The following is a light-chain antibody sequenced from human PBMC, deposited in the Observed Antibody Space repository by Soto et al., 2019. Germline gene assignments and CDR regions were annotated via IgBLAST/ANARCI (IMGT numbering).Light chain of an antibody. V-gene: IGKV3-11*01. CDR1: PSVSSY. CDR3: PEPSHWSWT. J-gene: IGKJ1*01. Sequence: EIVLTQSPATLSLSPGERATLSCRASPSVSSYLAWYQKKPGQAPRLLLSDSSIRATGIPARFSGGGSETDFTLPITCLQPDELAVYYCPEPSHWSWTFGQGTKVEIK. CDR2: DSS.